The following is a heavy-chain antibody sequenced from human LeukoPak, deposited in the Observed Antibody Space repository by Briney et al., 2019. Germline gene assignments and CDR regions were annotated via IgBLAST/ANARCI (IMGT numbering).Heavy chain of an antibody. V-gene: IGHV4-59*01. CDR2: IYYRGTT. D-gene: IGHD6-19*01. J-gene: IGHJ4*02. CDR1: GGSISNYH. Sequence: ASETLSLTCTVSGGSISNYHWSWIRQTPGKGLEWIGYIYYRGTTNYNPSLKSRVTISLDTSKNQFSLKLSYVTAADTAVYYCARLIAVTGKVDYFDSWGLGTLVTVSS. CDR3: ARLIAVTGKVDYFDS.